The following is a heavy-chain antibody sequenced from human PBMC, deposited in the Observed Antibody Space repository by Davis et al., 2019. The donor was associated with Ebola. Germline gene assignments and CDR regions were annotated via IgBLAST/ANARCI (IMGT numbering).Heavy chain of an antibody. D-gene: IGHD3-22*01. J-gene: IGHJ4*02. CDR3: ARGVHYYDSSGYPLTPEEY. CDR1: GFTFSSYS. Sequence: GSLRLSCAASGFTFSSYSMNWIRQPPGKGLEWIGEINHSGSTNYNPSLKSRVTISVDTSKNQFSLKLSSVTAADTAVYYCARGVHYYDSSGYPLTPEEYWGQGTLVTVSS. V-gene: IGHV4-34*01. CDR2: INHSGST.